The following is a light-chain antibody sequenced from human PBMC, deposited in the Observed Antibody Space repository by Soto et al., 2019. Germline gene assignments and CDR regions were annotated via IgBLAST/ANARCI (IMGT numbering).Light chain of an antibody. Sequence: EIVLTQSPGTLYLSPGERATLSCRASQSISSTYLAWYQQKPGQAPRLLIYAASRRATGIPDRFSGSGSGTDLTLTISRLEPEDFAVFFCQQYERSPTTFGGGTKVEIK. CDR3: QQYERSPTT. CDR2: AAS. V-gene: IGKV3-20*01. J-gene: IGKJ4*01. CDR1: QSISSTY.